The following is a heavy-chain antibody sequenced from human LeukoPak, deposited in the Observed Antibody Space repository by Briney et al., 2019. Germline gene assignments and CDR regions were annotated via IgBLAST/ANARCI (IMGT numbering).Heavy chain of an antibody. J-gene: IGHJ4*02. CDR2: IYSGGST. CDR3: ASLTYYYDSSGYAYDD. CDR1: GFTVSSNY. V-gene: IGHV3-53*04. Sequence: GGSLRLSCAASGFTVSSNYMGWVRQAPGKGLEWVSVIYSGGSTYYADSVKGRFTISRHNSKNTLYLQMNSLRAEDTAVYYCASLTYYYDSSGYAYDDWGQGTLVTVSS. D-gene: IGHD3-22*01.